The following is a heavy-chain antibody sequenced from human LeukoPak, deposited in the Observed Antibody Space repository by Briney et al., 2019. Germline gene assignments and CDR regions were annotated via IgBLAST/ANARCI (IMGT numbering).Heavy chain of an antibody. CDR3: ARGEGYSGYLDQDY. CDR1: GFTFSDYY. D-gene: IGHD5-12*01. J-gene: IGHJ4*02. Sequence: PGGSLRLSCAASGFTFSDYYMSWIRQAPGKGLQWVSSISGSTTYIHYSDSVKGRFTISRDNAKNSLYLQMNSLRAEDTAVYYCARGEGYSGYLDQDYWGQGTLVTVSS. CDR2: ISGSTTYI. V-gene: IGHV3-11*06.